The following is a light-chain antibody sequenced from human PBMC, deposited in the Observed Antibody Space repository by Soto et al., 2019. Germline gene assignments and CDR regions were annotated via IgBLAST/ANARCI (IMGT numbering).Light chain of an antibody. V-gene: IGKV3-15*01. CDR1: QSVSNN. J-gene: IGKJ1*01. Sequence: EIVMTQSPATLSVSPGERATLSCRASQSVSNNLAWYQQKPGQAPRLLIYGASTRATGIPARFSGSGSGTELTLTISSLPSEDCAVYYCQQYTNWPPGTFGEGPKVELQ. CDR3: QQYTNWPPGT. CDR2: GAS.